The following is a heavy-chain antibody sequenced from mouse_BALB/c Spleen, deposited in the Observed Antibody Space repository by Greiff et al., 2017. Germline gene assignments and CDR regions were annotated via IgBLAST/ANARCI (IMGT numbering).Heavy chain of an antibody. V-gene: IGHV3-8*02. J-gene: IGHJ1*01. D-gene: IGHD2-3*01. CDR2: ISYSGST. CDR3: ARYDGYSSYWYFDV. Sequence: EVQLQESGPSLVKPSQTLSLTCSVTGDSITSGYWNWIRKFPGNKLEYMGYISYSGSTYYNPSLKSRISITRDTSKNQYYLQLNSVTTEDTATYYCARYDGYSSYWYFDVWGAGTTVTVSS. CDR1: GDSITSGY.